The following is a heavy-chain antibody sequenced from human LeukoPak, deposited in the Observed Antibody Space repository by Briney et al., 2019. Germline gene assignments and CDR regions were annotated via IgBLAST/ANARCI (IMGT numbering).Heavy chain of an antibody. D-gene: IGHD5-24*01. CDR3: ASHAAEMATICSFDH. V-gene: IGHV4-39*01. Sequence: SETLSLTCTVSGGSISSSSYYWGWIRQHPGKGLEWIGSIYYSGSTYYNPSFESRVTISVDTSKNQFSLKLSSVTAADTAVYYCASHAAEMATICSFDHWGQGTLVTVSS. J-gene: IGHJ5*02. CDR1: GGSISSSSYY. CDR2: IYYSGST.